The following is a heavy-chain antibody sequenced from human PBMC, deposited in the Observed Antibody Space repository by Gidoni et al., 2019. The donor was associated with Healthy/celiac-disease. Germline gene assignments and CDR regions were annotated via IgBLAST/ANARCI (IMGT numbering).Heavy chain of an antibody. V-gene: IGHV4-31*03. CDR3: ARGHGYCSGGSCHATIWFDP. J-gene: IGHJ5*02. CDR2: IYYSGST. CDR1: GGSISSGGYY. Sequence: QVQLQESGPGLVKTSQTLSLTCTVSGGSISSGGYYWNWMRRHPGKGLEWIGYIYYSGSTYSNPSLKSRVTISVDTSKNQFSLKLSSVTAADTAVYYCARGHGYCSGGSCHATIWFDPWGQGTLVTVSS. D-gene: IGHD2-15*01.